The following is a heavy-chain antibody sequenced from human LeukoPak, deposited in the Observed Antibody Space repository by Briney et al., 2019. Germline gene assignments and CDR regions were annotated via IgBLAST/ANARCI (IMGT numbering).Heavy chain of an antibody. CDR3: ARTKEEYYFDY. Sequence: ASVKVSCKASGYTFTSYGISWVRQAPGQGLEWMGWINPNSGGTNYAQKFQGRVTMTRDTSISTAYMELSRLRSDDTAVYYCARTKEEYYFDYWGQGTLVTVSS. CDR2: INPNSGGT. CDR1: GYTFTSYG. V-gene: IGHV1-2*02. J-gene: IGHJ4*02.